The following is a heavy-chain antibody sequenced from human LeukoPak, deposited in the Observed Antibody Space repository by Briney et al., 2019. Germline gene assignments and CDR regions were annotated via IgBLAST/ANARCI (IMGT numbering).Heavy chain of an antibody. D-gene: IGHD3-22*01. CDR2: MYYSGST. CDR3: ARTYYYDSRIDP. Sequence: SETLSLTCTVSGGSISSGDYYWSWIRQPPGKGLEWIAYMYYSGSTYYNPSLKSRVTMSADTSKNQLSLKLSSVTAADTAVYYCARTYYYDSRIDPWGQGILVTVSS. J-gene: IGHJ5*02. V-gene: IGHV4-30-4*01. CDR1: GGSISSGDYY.